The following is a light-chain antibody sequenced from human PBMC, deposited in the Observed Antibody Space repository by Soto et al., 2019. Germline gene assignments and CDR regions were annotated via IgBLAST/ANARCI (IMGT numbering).Light chain of an antibody. J-gene: IGKJ4*01. V-gene: IGKV3-15*01. CDR1: QSINSK. CDR2: GAS. CDR3: QEYNHWHPIT. Sequence: MTQSPSTLSASVGDRVTITCRASQSINSKLAWYQQKPGQAPRLLIYGASIRATGIPARFSGSGSGTEFTLTISSLQSEDLAVYYCQEYNHWHPITFGGGTKVEIK.